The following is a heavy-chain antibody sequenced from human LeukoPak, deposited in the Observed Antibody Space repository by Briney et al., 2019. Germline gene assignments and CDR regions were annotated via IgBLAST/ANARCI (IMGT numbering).Heavy chain of an antibody. D-gene: IGHD7-27*01. CDR1: GFTFSSYA. CDR2: ISGSGGST. Sequence: GGSLRLSCAASGFTFSSYAMSWVRQAPGKGLEWVSAISGSGGSTYYADSVKGRFTISRDNSKNTLHLQLNSLRAEDTAVYYCAKGIVNWGKYYFDYSGQGTLVKVSS. CDR3: AKGIVNWGKYYFDY. V-gene: IGHV3-23*01. J-gene: IGHJ4*02.